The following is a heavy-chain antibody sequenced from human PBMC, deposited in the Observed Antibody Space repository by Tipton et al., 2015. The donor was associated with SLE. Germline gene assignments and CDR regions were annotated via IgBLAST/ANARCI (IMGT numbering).Heavy chain of an antibody. Sequence: SLRLSCTASGFTFADYAVSWVRQAPGKGLEWITFTRNKAYGGTTEYAASVKGRFTISRDDSKSIAYLQMNSLTTEDTAVYYCTRVVVGISDYWGQGTLVTVSS. J-gene: IGHJ4*02. V-gene: IGHV3-49*04. CDR1: GFTFADYA. CDR3: TRVVVGISDY. CDR2: TRNKAYGGTT. D-gene: IGHD1-14*01.